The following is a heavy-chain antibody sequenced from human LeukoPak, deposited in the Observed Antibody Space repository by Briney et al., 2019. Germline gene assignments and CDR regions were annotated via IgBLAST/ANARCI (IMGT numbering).Heavy chain of an antibody. D-gene: IGHD1-1*01. J-gene: IGHJ4*02. CDR3: ARDMSWNDPFDY. Sequence: SETLSLTCTVSGGSISSYYWSWIRQPPGKGLEWIGYIYYSGSTNYNPSLKSRVIISVDTSKNQFSLKLSSVTAADTAVYYCARDMSWNDPFDYWGQGTLVTVSS. V-gene: IGHV4-59*01. CDR2: IYYSGST. CDR1: GGSISSYY.